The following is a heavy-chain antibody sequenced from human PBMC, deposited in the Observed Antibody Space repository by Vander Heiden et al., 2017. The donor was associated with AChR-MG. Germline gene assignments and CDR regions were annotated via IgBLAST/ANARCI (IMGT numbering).Heavy chain of an antibody. CDR2: INPNTGGT. D-gene: IGHD4-4*01. J-gene: IGHJ6*02. CDR1: GYTFPGYF. CDR3: ARVHSLDDSEYNYDGLDV. V-gene: IGHV1-2*02. Sequence: VPLVPSGAEVKPTGASVTVSCKASGYTFPGYFMHGERQAPGQGLEWMGRINPNTGGTNSAQKFQGRITMTRDTSINTAYMELSSLRSDDTAVYFCARVHSLDDSEYNYDGLDVWGQGTTVTVSS.